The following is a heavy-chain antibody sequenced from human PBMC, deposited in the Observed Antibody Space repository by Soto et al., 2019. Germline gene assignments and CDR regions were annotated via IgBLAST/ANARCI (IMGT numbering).Heavy chain of an antibody. J-gene: IGHJ4*02. Sequence: QVQLVESGGGVVQPGRSLRLSCAASGFTFSSYGMHWVRQAPGKGLEWVAVIWYDGSNKYYADSVKGRFTISRDNSKNTLYLQMNSLRAEETAVYYCARDGCGADCLGVDYWGQGTLVTVSS. V-gene: IGHV3-33*01. D-gene: IGHD2-21*02. CDR1: GFTFSSYG. CDR3: ARDGCGADCLGVDY. CDR2: IWYDGSNK.